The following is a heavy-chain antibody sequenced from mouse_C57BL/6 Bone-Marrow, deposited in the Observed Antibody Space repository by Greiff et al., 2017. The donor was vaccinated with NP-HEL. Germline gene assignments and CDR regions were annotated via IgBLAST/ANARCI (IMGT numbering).Heavy chain of an antibody. Sequence: LQQSGGGLVQPGGSMKLSCVASGFTFSNYWMNWVRQSPEKGLEWVAQIRLKSDNYATHYAESVKGRFTISRDDSKSSVYLQMNNLRAEDTGIYYCTATYYDGYSYAMDYWGQGTSVTVSS. CDR3: TATYYDGYSYAMDY. J-gene: IGHJ4*01. V-gene: IGHV6-3*01. D-gene: IGHD2-3*01. CDR2: IRLKSDNYAT. CDR1: GFTFSNYW.